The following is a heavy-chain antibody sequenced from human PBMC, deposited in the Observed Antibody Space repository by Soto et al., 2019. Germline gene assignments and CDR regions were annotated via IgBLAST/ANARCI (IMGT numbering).Heavy chain of an antibody. V-gene: IGHV3-23*01. Sequence: GGSLRLSCAASGFTFSSYSMSWVRQAPGKGLEWVSAISGSGGSTYYADSVKGRFTISRDNSKNTLYLQMNSLRAEDTAVYYCAKDREQEYYDFWSGYLDAFDIWGQGTMVTVSS. J-gene: IGHJ3*02. CDR2: ISGSGGST. CDR1: GFTFSSYS. D-gene: IGHD3-3*01. CDR3: AKDREQEYYDFWSGYLDAFDI.